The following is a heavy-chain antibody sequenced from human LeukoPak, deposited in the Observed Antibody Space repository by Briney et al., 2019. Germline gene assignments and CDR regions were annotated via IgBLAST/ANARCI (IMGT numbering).Heavy chain of an antibody. V-gene: IGHV3-21*04. Sequence: GGSLRLSCAASGFTFSSYSMNWARQAPGKGLEWVSSISSSSSYIYYADSVKGRFTISRDNAKNSLYLQMNSLRAEDTAVYYCARVFHPTSSQFYFDYWGQGTLVTVSS. CDR1: GFTFSSYS. J-gene: IGHJ4*02. D-gene: IGHD2-2*01. CDR3: ARVFHPTSSQFYFDY. CDR2: ISSSSSYI.